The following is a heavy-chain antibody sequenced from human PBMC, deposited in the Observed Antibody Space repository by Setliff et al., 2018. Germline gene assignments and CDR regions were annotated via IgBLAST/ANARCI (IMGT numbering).Heavy chain of an antibody. D-gene: IGHD3-3*01. CDR3: ARDRFYNSWSGTSITAPHDAFDI. J-gene: IGHJ3*02. CDR1: GYTLTGYY. Sequence: ASVKVSCKASGYTLTGYYMHWVRQAPGQGLEWMGIIDPSGDYTNYAQKFQGRVTMTRDTSTTTVYMELSSLRSEDTAVYFCARDRFYNSWSGTSITAPHDAFDIWGQGTMVTVSS. V-gene: IGHV1-46*03. CDR2: IDPSGDYT.